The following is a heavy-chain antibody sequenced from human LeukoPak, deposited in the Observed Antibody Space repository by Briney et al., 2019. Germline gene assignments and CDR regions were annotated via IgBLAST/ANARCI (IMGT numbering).Heavy chain of an antibody. Sequence: GGSLRLSCAASGFTFRSYAMSWVRQAPGKGLDWVSTITGSGGTTYYADSADSVKGRLTIASDNSKNALYLQMNSLTAEDTAVYYCAKLRGYTGYDSYYFDYWGQGTLVTVSS. CDR1: GFTFRSYA. D-gene: IGHD5-12*01. CDR2: ITGSGGTT. V-gene: IGHV3-23*01. J-gene: IGHJ4*02. CDR3: AKLRGYTGYDSYYFDY.